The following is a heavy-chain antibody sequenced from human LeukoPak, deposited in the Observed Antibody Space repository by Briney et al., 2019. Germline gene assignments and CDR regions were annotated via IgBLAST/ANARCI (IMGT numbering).Heavy chain of an antibody. D-gene: IGHD2-2*01. Sequence: KPSATLSLTCAVYGGSFSGYYWSWIRPPPGKGLEWIGEINHSGSTNYNPSLKSRVTISVDTSKNQFSLKLSSVTAADTAVYYCARGSPDIVVVPAAAAPSYYFDYWGQGTLVTVSS. V-gene: IGHV4-34*01. CDR3: ARGSPDIVVVPAAAAPSYYFDY. J-gene: IGHJ4*02. CDR2: INHSGST. CDR1: GGSFSGYY.